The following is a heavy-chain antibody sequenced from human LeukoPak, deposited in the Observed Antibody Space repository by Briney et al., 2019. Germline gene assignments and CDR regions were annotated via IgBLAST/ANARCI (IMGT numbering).Heavy chain of an antibody. V-gene: IGHV3-64D*06. CDR2: ISSNGATT. CDR3: ARPRDVGAKAFDY. J-gene: IGHJ4*02. D-gene: IGHD1-26*01. Sequence: HPGGSLRLSCSASGFTFNRFYLHWVRQAPGKGLEFVSHISSNGATTYYADSVKGRFTISRDNSKNTLYLQMSSLRADDTAVYYCARPRDVGAKAFDYWGQGNLVTVSS. CDR1: GFTFNRFY.